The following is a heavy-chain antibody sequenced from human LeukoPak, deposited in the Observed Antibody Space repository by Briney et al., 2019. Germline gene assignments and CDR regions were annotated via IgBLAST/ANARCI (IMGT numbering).Heavy chain of an antibody. CDR3: ARDRGYCSGGSCYNYYGMDV. CDR1: GFTFSTNW. CDR2: INSDGSST. V-gene: IGHV3-74*01. D-gene: IGHD2-15*01. J-gene: IGHJ6*02. Sequence: GGSLRLSCAASGFTFSTNWMHWVRQAPGKGLVWVSRINSDGSSTSYADSVKGRFTISRDNAKNTPYLQMNSLRAEDTAVYYCARDRGYCSGGSCYNYYGMDVWGQGTTVTVSS.